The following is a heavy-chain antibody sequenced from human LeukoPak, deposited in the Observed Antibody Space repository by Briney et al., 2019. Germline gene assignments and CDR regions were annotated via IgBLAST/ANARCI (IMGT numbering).Heavy chain of an antibody. D-gene: IGHD5-12*01. CDR1: GFTFSKYG. V-gene: IGHV3-33*01. CDR3: ARDFEYSSSTGVY. J-gene: IGHJ4*02. Sequence: PGGSLRLSCAASGFTFSKYGIHWVRQAPGKGLEWVAVIWYDGRTKYYADSVKGRFTISRDNSKNTLYLQMNSLRAEDTAVCYCARDFEYSSSTGVYWGQGTLVTVSS. CDR2: IWYDGRTK.